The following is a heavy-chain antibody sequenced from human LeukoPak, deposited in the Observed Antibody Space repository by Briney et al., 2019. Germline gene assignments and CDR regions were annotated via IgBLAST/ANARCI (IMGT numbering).Heavy chain of an antibody. CDR3: ARGIAAAGVTYYHMDV. CDR1: GGSFSGYY. Sequence: SETLSLTYAVYGGSFSGYYWSWIRQPPGKGLEWIGEINHSGSTNYNPSLKSRVTISVDTSKNQFSLKLSSVAAADTAVYYCARGIAAAGVTYYHMDVWGKGTTVTVSS. J-gene: IGHJ6*03. V-gene: IGHV4-34*01. D-gene: IGHD6-13*01. CDR2: INHSGST.